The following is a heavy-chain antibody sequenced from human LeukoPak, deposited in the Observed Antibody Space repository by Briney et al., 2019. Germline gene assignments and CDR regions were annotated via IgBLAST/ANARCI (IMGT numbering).Heavy chain of an antibody. Sequence: SETLSLTCTVSGGSISSYYWSWIRQPAGKGLEWIGRIYTSGSTNYNPSLKSRVTISVDTSKNQFSLKLSSVTAADTAVYYCARGGLTYYDILTAQMGAFDIWGQGTMVTVSS. J-gene: IGHJ3*02. CDR1: GGSISSYY. CDR2: IYTSGST. D-gene: IGHD3-9*01. V-gene: IGHV4-4*07. CDR3: ARGGLTYYDILTAQMGAFDI.